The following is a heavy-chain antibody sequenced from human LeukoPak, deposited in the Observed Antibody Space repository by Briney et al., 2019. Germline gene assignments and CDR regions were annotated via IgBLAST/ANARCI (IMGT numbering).Heavy chain of an antibody. CDR3: ARAVCPTIKFCDSSYFMDV. CDR2: INWNGAST. V-gene: IGHV3-20*04. D-gene: IGHD6-6*01. Sequence: GGSLRLSCAASGFSFDDLGMTWVRQVPGKGLEWVAGINWNGASTGYADSVRGRFTISRDNAKNSLYLQMSSLRAEDTALYYCARAVCPTIKFCDSSYFMDVWGKGPTVNAS. CDR1: GFSFDDLG. J-gene: IGHJ6*03.